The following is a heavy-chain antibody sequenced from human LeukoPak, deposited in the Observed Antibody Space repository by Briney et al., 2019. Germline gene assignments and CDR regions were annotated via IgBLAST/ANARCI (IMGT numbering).Heavy chain of an antibody. D-gene: IGHD3-9*01. Sequence: SETLSLTCTVSGGSISSYYWSWIRQPPGKGLEWIGYIYYSGSTNYNPSLKSRVSISIDKSKNQFSLKVNSVTAADTAVYFCAREGLRYFDWLPLGYFDYWGLGTLVTASS. CDR3: AREGLRYFDWLPLGYFDY. CDR1: GGSISSYY. J-gene: IGHJ4*02. CDR2: IYYSGST. V-gene: IGHV4-59*01.